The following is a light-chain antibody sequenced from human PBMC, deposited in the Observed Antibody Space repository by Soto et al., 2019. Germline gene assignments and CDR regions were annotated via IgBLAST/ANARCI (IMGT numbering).Light chain of an antibody. Sequence: IVWTQSPGTLSFSPGERSTLSCRPSQSVSTSYLAWYQQKPGQAPRLLIYGASSRATGIPDRFSGSGSGTDFTLTISGLEPEDFAVYYCQQYGNSRGTFGQGTKVDIK. CDR3: QQYGNSRGT. CDR2: GAS. CDR1: QSVSTSY. J-gene: IGKJ1*01. V-gene: IGKV3-20*01.